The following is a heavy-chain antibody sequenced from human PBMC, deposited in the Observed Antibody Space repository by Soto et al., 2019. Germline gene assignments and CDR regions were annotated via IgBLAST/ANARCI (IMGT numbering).Heavy chain of an antibody. CDR1: GGSFINNY. D-gene: IGHD3-10*01. CDR3: ARRRGYDNGWGTYYSYMDV. J-gene: IGHJ6*02. Sequence: QVQLQQWGAGLLKPSETLSLTCAVYGGSFINNYWMWVRQSPDKGLVWIGEITPSGNTNYLPSLNGRATISLDTSKNQFSLKLTSVTAADTAVYYCARRRGYDNGWGTYYSYMDVWGQGTTVSVTS. V-gene: IGHV4-34*01. CDR2: ITPSGNT.